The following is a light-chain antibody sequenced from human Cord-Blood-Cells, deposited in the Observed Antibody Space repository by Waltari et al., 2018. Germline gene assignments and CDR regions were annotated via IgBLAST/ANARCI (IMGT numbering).Light chain of an antibody. CDR1: KLGDKY. V-gene: IGLV3-1*01. CDR2: QDS. J-gene: IGLJ3*02. CDR3: QAWDSSTGV. Sequence: SYELTQPPSVSVSPGQTASITCSGDKLGDKYACWYQQKPAQSPVLVIYQDSKRPSGIPGRFSGANSGSTATLTIGGTQDMDEADYYCQAWDSSTGVFGGGTKLTVL.